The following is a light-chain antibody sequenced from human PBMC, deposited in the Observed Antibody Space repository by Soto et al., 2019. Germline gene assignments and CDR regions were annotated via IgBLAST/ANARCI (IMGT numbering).Light chain of an antibody. CDR1: QTISSW. Sequence: DIQMTQSPSTLSGSVGDRVTITCRASQTISSWLAWYQQKPGKAPKLLIYKASTLKSGVPSRFSGSGSGTEFTLTITSLERHDLLTTYGQPHNSYSEASGHGTK. V-gene: IGKV1-5*03. CDR2: KAS. J-gene: IGKJ1*01. CDR3: QPHNSYSEA.